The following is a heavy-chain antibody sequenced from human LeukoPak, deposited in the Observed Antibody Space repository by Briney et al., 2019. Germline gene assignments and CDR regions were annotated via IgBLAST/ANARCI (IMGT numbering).Heavy chain of an antibody. V-gene: IGHV4-34*01. D-gene: IGHD4-17*01. CDR2: INHSGST. Sequence: SSETLSLTCAVYGGSFSGYYWSWIRQPPGKGLEWIGEINHSGSTNYNPSLKSRVIISVDTSKNQFSLKLSSVTAADTAVYYCARECGDSKNWYFDLWGRGTLVTVSS. CDR1: GGSFSGYY. CDR3: ARECGDSKNWYFDL. J-gene: IGHJ2*01.